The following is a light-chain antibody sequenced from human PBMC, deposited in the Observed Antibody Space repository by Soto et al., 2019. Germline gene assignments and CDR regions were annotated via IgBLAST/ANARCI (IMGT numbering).Light chain of an antibody. CDR2: GAS. CDR3: QQYGSSGT. J-gene: IGKJ1*01. CDR1: QSVGSN. V-gene: IGKV3-20*01. Sequence: EIVMTQSPATLSVSPGERATLSCRASQSVGSNLAWYLQKPGQAPRLLIYGASNRATGIPDRFSGSGSGTDFTLTISRLEPEDFAVYYCQQYGSSGTFGQGTKVDIK.